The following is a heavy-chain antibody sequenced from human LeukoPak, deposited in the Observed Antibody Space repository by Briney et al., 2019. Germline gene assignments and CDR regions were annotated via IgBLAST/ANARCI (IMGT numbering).Heavy chain of an antibody. J-gene: IGHJ4*02. CDR3: ARLYGSGSYYGLPDY. CDR2: IYSGGST. CDR1: GFTVSSNY. V-gene: IGHV3-66*01. Sequence: SGGSLRLSCAASGFTVSSNYMSWVRQAPGKGLEWVSVIYSGGSTYYADSVKGRFTISRDNSKNALYPQMNSLRAEDTAVYYCARLYGSGSYYGLPDYWGQGTLVTVSS. D-gene: IGHD3-10*01.